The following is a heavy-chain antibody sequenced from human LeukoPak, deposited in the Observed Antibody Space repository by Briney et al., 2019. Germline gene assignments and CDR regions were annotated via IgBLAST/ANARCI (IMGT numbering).Heavy chain of an antibody. CDR2: IIPIFGTA. J-gene: IGHJ5*02. V-gene: IGHV1-69*13. CDR3: ARSIAVAANWFDP. CDR1: GGTFSSYA. Sequence: AASVKVSCKASGGTFSSYAISWVRQAPGQGLEWMGGIIPIFGTANYAQKFQGRVTITADESTSTAYMELSSLRSEDTAVYYCARSIAVAANWFDPWGQGTLVTVSS. D-gene: IGHD6-19*01.